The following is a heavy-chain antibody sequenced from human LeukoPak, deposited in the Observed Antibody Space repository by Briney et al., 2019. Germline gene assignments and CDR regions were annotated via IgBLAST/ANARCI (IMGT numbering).Heavy chain of an antibody. D-gene: IGHD4-17*01. J-gene: IGHJ4*02. Sequence: GGSLRLSCAASGFSFNTYAMSWVRQAPGKGLEWVSAISNTGGSTYYADSVKGRFTISKDNAKNSLYLQMNSLRAEDTAVYYCARAGGSTVSHSDYWGQGTLVTVSS. CDR2: ISNTGGST. CDR1: GFSFNTYA. CDR3: ARAGGSTVSHSDY. V-gene: IGHV3-23*01.